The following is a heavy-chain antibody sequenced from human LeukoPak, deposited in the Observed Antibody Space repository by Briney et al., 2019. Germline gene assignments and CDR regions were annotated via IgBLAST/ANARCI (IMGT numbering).Heavy chain of an antibody. Sequence: SETLSLTCAVYGGSFSGYYWSWIRQPPGKGLEWMGEINHSGSTNYNPSLKSRVTISVDTSKNQFSLKLSSVTAADTAVYYCARIAVAGARGPWFDPWGQGTLVTVS. CDR3: ARIAVAGARGPWFDP. J-gene: IGHJ5*02. CDR1: GGSFSGYY. V-gene: IGHV4-34*01. CDR2: INHSGST. D-gene: IGHD6-19*01.